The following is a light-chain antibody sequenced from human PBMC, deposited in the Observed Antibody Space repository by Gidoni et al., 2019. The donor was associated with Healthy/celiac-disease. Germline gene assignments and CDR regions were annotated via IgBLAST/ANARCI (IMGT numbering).Light chain of an antibody. Sequence: QLVLTQSPSASASLGAAVKLTCTLSSGHSSYAIAWHQQQPEKGPRYLLTLNSDGSHSKGDGIPDRFSGSSSGAERSLTISSLQSEDEADYYCQTWGTGIHVFGTGTKVTVL. CDR2: LNSDGSH. CDR3: QTWGTGIHV. V-gene: IGLV4-69*01. J-gene: IGLJ1*01. CDR1: SGHSSYA.